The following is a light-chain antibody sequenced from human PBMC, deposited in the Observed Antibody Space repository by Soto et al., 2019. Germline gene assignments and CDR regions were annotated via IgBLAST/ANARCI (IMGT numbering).Light chain of an antibody. CDR3: QRYNSYSEA. V-gene: IGKV1-5*03. J-gene: IGKJ1*01. Sequence: DIQMTQSPSTLSGSVGDRVTITCRASQTISSWLAWYQQKPGKAPKLLLYKASTLKSGVPSRFSGSGSGTEFTLTISSLQPDDFATYYCQRYNSYSEAFGQGTKVELK. CDR2: KAS. CDR1: QTISSW.